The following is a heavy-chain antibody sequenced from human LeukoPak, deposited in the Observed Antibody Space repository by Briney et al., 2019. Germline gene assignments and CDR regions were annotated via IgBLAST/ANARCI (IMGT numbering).Heavy chain of an antibody. D-gene: IGHD4-11*01. CDR1: GFTFSDFY. V-gene: IGHV3-11*01. CDR2: ISTRGKNI. CDR3: AAGYHNYIFDF. Sequence: GGSLTLSCAASGFTFSDFYMIWIRQAPGKGLEWVSYISTRGKNIYYADSVKGRFTISRDNAKNSLYLQMNSLRAEDTAVYYCAAGYHNYIFDFWGQGTLVTVSS. J-gene: IGHJ4*02.